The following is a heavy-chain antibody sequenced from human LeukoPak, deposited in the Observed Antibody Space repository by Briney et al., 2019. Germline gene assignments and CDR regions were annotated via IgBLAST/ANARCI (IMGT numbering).Heavy chain of an antibody. CDR1: GFTFSSYE. Sequence: GGSLRLSCAASGFTFSSYEMNWVRQAPGKGLEWVSYISSSGSTIYYADSVKGRFTISRDNAKNSLYLQMNSLRAEDTAVYYCVRDRAYYDRSGYYGDFDYWGQGTLVTVAS. CDR2: ISSSGSTI. CDR3: VRDRAYYDRSGYYGDFDY. V-gene: IGHV3-48*03. J-gene: IGHJ4*02. D-gene: IGHD3-22*01.